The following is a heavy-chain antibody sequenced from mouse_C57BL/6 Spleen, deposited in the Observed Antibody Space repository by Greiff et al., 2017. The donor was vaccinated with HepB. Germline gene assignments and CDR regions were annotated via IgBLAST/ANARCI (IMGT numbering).Heavy chain of an antibody. Sequence: VQLKESGPELVKPGASVKISCKASGYAFSSSWMNWVKQRPGKGLEWIGRIYPGDGDTNYNGKFKGKATLTADKSSSTAYMQLSSLTSEDSAVYFCARYYGYDDEGFAYWGQGTLVTVSA. CDR1: GYAFSSSW. V-gene: IGHV1-82*01. CDR3: ARYYGYDDEGFAY. D-gene: IGHD2-2*01. CDR2: IYPGDGDT. J-gene: IGHJ3*01.